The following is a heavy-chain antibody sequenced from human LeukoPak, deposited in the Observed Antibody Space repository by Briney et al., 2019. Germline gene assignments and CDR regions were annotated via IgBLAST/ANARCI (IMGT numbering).Heavy chain of an antibody. CDR2: FDPEDGVT. D-gene: IGHD4-11*01. V-gene: IGHV1-24*01. Sequence: ASVKVSCKVSVYTLTEVSMHWVRQAPGTGVGWMGGFDPEDGVTIYAQKFQGRVTMTEDTSTDTAYMELSSLRSEDTAVYYCATSPDRHYSIYYCYGMDVWGQGTTVTVSS. CDR3: ATSPDRHYSIYYCYGMDV. J-gene: IGHJ6*02. CDR1: VYTLTEVS.